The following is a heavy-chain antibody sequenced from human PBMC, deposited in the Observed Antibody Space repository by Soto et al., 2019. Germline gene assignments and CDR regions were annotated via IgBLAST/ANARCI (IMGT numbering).Heavy chain of an antibody. CDR3: AREVRFLEWLRYYGMDV. CDR1: GFTFSSYW. Sequence: PGGSLRLSCAASGFTFSSYWMSWVRQAPGKGLEWVANIKQDGSGKYYVDSVKGRFTISRDNAKNSLYLQMNSLRAEDTAVYYCAREVRFLEWLRYYGMDVWGQGTTVTVSS. J-gene: IGHJ6*02. CDR2: IKQDGSGK. D-gene: IGHD3-3*01. V-gene: IGHV3-7*01.